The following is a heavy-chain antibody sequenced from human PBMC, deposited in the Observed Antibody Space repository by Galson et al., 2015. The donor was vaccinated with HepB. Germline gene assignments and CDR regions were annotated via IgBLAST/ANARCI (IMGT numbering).Heavy chain of an antibody. D-gene: IGHD6-13*01. CDR2: INPSGGST. J-gene: IGHJ6*02. V-gene: IGHV1-46*01. Sequence: SVKVSCKASGYTFTSYYMHWVRQAPGQGLEWMGIINPSGGSTSYAQKFQGRVTMTRDTSTSTVYMELSSLRSEDTAAYYCAGKRQPLPYGMDVWGQGTTVTVSS. CDR1: GYTFTSYY. CDR3: AGKRQPLPYGMDV.